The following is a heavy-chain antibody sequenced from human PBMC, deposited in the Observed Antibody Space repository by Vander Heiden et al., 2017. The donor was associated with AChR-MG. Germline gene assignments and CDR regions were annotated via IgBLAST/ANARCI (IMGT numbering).Heavy chain of an antibody. V-gene: IGHV3-30-3*01. CDR2: ISSDASNI. CDR1: GFDFSLYT. Sequence: QVQMVESGGGVVQPGLSLRLSCAASGFDFSLYTMHWVRQAPGKGLEWVALISSDASNIYYGDSVQGRFTISRDNSENRLHLQVSSLRLEDTAVYFCARGPLRGLHFEDWGQGTLVTVSS. J-gene: IGHJ4*02. CDR3: ARGPLRGLHFED.